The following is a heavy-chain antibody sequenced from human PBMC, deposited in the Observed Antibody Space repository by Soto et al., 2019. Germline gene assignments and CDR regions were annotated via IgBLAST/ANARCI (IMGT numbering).Heavy chain of an antibody. CDR3: ASSRYSSSSLSL. CDR1: GFSLSISGVG. V-gene: IGHV2-5*02. D-gene: IGHD6-6*01. J-gene: IGHJ4*02. Sequence: SGPTLVNPTQTRTLTCTFSGFSLSISGVGVGWIRQPPGKALEWLALIYWDDDKRYSPSLKSRLTITKDISKDQVVLTMTNMDPVDTGTYYCASSRYSSSSLSLWGQGTLVTVSS. CDR2: IYWDDDK.